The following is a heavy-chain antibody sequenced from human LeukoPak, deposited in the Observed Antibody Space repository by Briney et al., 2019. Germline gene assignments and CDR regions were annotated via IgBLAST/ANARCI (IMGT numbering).Heavy chain of an antibody. J-gene: IGHJ6*03. D-gene: IGHD2-2*01. CDR3: AREGYCSSTSCYEGGYYYYMDV. CDR2: ISAYNGNT. CDR1: GYTFTSYG. V-gene: IGHV1-18*01. Sequence: ASVKVSCKASGYTFTSYGISWVRQAPGQGLEWMGWISAYNGNTNYAQKLQGRVTITADESTSTAYMELSSLRSEDTAVYYCAREGYCSSTSCYEGGYYYYMDVWGKGTTVTISS.